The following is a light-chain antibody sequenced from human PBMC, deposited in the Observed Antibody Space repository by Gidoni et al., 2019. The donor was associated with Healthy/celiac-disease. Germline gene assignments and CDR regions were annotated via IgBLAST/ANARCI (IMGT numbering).Light chain of an antibody. CDR1: QIVSSSY. Sequence: IVLTQSPGTLSLSPGERATLSCRASQIVSSSYLAWYQQKPGQAPRLRIYGASSRATGIPDRFSGSGSGTDFTLTISRLEPEDFAVYYCQQYGSSPPTFGQGTKVEIK. J-gene: IGKJ1*01. CDR3: QQYGSSPPT. CDR2: GAS. V-gene: IGKV3-20*01.